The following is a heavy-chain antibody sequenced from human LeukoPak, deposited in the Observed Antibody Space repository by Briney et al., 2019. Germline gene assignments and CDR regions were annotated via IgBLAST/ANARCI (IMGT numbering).Heavy chain of an antibody. J-gene: IGHJ3*02. Sequence: GGSLRLSCAASGFTFSSYSMNWVRQAPGKGLEWVSYISSSSTIYYADSVKGRFTISRDNAKNSLYLQMNSLRAEDTAVYYCARVPTAVVVTAIPAFDIWGQGTMVTVSS. V-gene: IGHV3-48*01. CDR1: GFTFSSYS. CDR3: ARVPTAVVVTAIPAFDI. D-gene: IGHD2-21*02. CDR2: ISSSSTI.